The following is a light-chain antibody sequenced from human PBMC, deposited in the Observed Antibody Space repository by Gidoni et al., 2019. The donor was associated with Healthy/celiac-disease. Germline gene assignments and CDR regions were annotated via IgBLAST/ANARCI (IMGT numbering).Light chain of an antibody. V-gene: IGKV1-39*01. CDR3: QQSYSTPFT. Sequence: DIQMTQSPSSLSASVGDRVTITCRASQSISSSLNWYQQKPGQAPKLLIYAASSLQSGVPSRFSGSGSGADFTLTISSRQPEDLATYYWQQSYSTPFTFGPGTKVDIK. J-gene: IGKJ3*01. CDR1: QSISSS. CDR2: AAS.